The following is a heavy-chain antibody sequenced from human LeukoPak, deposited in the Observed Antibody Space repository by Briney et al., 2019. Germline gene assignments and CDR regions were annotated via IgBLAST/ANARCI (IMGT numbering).Heavy chain of an antibody. CDR2: IIPIFGTA. Sequence: SVKVSCKASGGTFSSYAISWVRQAPAQGLEWMGGIIPIFGTANYAQKFQGRVTITADKSTSTAYMELSSLRSEDTAVYYCARAPQQWLVRKNAFDIWGQGTMVTVSS. J-gene: IGHJ3*02. D-gene: IGHD6-19*01. V-gene: IGHV1-69*06. CDR3: ARAPQQWLVRKNAFDI. CDR1: GGTFSSYA.